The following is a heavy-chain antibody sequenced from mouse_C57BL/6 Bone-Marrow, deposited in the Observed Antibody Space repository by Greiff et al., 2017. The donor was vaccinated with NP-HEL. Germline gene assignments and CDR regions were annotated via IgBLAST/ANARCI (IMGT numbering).Heavy chain of an antibody. CDR2: IYPRSGNT. Sequence: QVHVKQSGAELARPGASVKLSCKASGYTFTSYGISWVKQRTGQGLEWIGEIYPRSGNTYYNEKFKGKATLTADKSSSTAYMELRSLTSEDSAVYFCASMVTTDPRCYEDDWGQGTSVTVSS. CDR3: ASMVTTDPRCYEDD. D-gene: IGHD2-2*01. V-gene: IGHV1-81*01. CDR1: GYTFTSYG. J-gene: IGHJ4*01.